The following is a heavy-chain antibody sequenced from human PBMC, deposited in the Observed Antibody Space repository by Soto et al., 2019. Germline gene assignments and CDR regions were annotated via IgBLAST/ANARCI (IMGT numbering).Heavy chain of an antibody. D-gene: IGHD4-17*01. J-gene: IGHJ3*02. V-gene: IGHV1-46*03. CDR3: AGQNDYGDYGDAFDI. CDR2: FNPSGGST. CDR1: GYTFTSYY. Sequence: VQLVQSGAEVKKPGASVKVSCKASGYTFTSYYMHWVRQAPGQGLEWMGIFNPSGGSTSYAQKFQGRVTMTRDTSTSTVCMELSSLTSEDTAVYYCAGQNDYGDYGDAFDIWGQGTMVTVSS.